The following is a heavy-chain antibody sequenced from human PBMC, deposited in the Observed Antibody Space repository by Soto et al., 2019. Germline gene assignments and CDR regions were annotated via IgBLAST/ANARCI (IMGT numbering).Heavy chain of an antibody. J-gene: IGHJ4*02. Sequence: GGSLRLSCAASGFTFSMYWMHWVRQVPGKGPEWVSRINDDGISTNYADSVKGRFTISRDNAKNTLYLQMNALRVEDTAVYYCTRGPRSTSTGTGAFWGQGTLVTVS. CDR2: INDDGIST. D-gene: IGHD1-1*01. V-gene: IGHV3-74*01. CDR1: GFTFSMYW. CDR3: TRGPRSTSTGTGAF.